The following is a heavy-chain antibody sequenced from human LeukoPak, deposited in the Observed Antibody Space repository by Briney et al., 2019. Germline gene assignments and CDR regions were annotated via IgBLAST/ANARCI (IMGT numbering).Heavy chain of an antibody. J-gene: IGHJ4*02. CDR3: ARGGSGYYQYYFDY. D-gene: IGHD3-22*01. CDR1: GGSISSHY. CDR2: IYYSGST. Sequence: SETLSLTCTVSGGSISSHYWSWIRQPPGQGLEWIGYIYYSGSTNYNPSLKSRVAISVDTSKNQFSLKLSSVTAADTAVYYCARGGSGYYQYYFDYWGQGTLVTVSS. V-gene: IGHV4-59*11.